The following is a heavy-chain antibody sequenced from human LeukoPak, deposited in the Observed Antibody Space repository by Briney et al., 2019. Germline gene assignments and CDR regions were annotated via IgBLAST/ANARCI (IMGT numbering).Heavy chain of an antibody. J-gene: IGHJ3*02. D-gene: IGHD3-22*01. Sequence: GASVKVSCKASGYTFTGYYMHWVRQAPGQGLEWMGGIIPIFGTANYAQKFQGRVTITADKSTSTAYMELSSLRSEDTAVYYCARESTMIVVVGNAFDIWGQGTMVTVSS. V-gene: IGHV1-69*06. CDR1: GYTFTGYY. CDR2: IIPIFGTA. CDR3: ARESTMIVVVGNAFDI.